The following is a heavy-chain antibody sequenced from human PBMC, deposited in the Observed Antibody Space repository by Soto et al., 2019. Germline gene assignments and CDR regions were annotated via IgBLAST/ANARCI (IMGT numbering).Heavy chain of an antibody. CDR2: IGGSGGDT. CDR3: ARCLGVDHCTNGIWHRFQY. J-gene: IGHJ1*01. D-gene: IGHD2-8*01. Sequence: EVQLLESGGGLVQPGGSPRLSCAASGFIFGNYAMSWVRQAPGKGLEWVSKIGGSGGDTYYAGSVKGRFSISRDNSKNTLYLQMNSLRAEDTAVYYCARCLGVDHCTNGIWHRFQYWGQGTLVTVSS. V-gene: IGHV3-23*01. CDR1: GFIFGNYA.